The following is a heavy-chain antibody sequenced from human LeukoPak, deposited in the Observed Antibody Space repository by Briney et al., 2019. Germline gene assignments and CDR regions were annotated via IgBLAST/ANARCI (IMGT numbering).Heavy chain of an antibody. Sequence: PSETLSLTCTVSGGSITNNYWAWIRQPPGKGLEWIGYTHDSGNSNYNPSLRSRVTISMDTSKNQFSLKLTSVTAADTAVYYCARINSSSDAFDIWGQGTMVTVSS. D-gene: IGHD6-6*01. CDR1: GGSITNNY. J-gene: IGHJ3*02. V-gene: IGHV4-59*13. CDR2: THDSGNS. CDR3: ARINSSSDAFDI.